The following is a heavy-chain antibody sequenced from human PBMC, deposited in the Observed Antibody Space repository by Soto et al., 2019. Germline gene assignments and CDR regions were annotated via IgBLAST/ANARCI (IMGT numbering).Heavy chain of an antibody. V-gene: IGHV3-30-3*01. D-gene: IGHD2-2*01. J-gene: IGHJ4*02. CDR1: GITGRNYP. Sequence: GSLRLACAASGITGRNYPMHWVRQAPGKGLEWVAIISFDASTKYYADSVRCRFTIARDNSKNTLYLQMNSLRTDDTAVYYCARGEGIGIVVVPVVPPDFWGQGTLVSVSS. CDR3: ARGEGIGIVVVPVVPPDF. CDR2: ISFDASTK.